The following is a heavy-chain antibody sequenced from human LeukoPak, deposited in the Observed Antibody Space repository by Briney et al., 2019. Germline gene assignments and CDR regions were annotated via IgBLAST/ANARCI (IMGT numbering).Heavy chain of an antibody. CDR2: ISSSGSPT. J-gene: IGHJ4*02. V-gene: IGHV3-23*01. Sequence: PGGSLRLSCAASGFTFSSYAMTWVRQAPGKGLEWVSAISSSGSPTYYADSVKGRFTISRDNSKNTLYLQMNSLRAEDTAIYYCAKVGERVLVVTNFDYWGQGTLVTVSS. CDR1: GFTFSSYA. CDR3: AKVGERVLVVTNFDY. D-gene: IGHD2-8*02.